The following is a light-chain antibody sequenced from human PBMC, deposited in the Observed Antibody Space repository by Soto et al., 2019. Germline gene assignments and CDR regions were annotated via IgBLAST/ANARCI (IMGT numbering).Light chain of an antibody. Sequence: QSVLTQPPSVSAAPGQKVTISCSGRSSNIGKNYVSWYQQLPGSAPKLLIYENNKRPSGIPDRFSGSKSGTSATLGITGLQTGDEADYYCGTWDSSLSVHWGFGGGTKLTVL. CDR1: SSNIGKNY. CDR2: ENN. CDR3: GTWDSSLSVHWG. J-gene: IGLJ3*02. V-gene: IGLV1-51*02.